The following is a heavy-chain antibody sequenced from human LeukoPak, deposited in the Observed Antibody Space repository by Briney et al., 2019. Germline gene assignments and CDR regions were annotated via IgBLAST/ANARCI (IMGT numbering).Heavy chain of an antibody. CDR2: INGDGAST. Sequence: PGGSLRLSCEASGFTFDDYAMHWVRQAPGKGLEWVSLINGDGASTKFADSVKGRFTISRDNTKNSLYLHMNRLTTDGSAIYYCAKNGAVVGPYYFFHGMDVWGQGTTVTVSS. D-gene: IGHD1-1*01. J-gene: IGHJ6*02. CDR1: GFTFDDYA. CDR3: AKNGAVVGPYYFFHGMDV. V-gene: IGHV3-43*02.